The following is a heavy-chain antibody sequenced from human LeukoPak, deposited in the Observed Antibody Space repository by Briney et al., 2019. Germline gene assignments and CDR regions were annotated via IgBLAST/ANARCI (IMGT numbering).Heavy chain of an antibody. D-gene: IGHD2-21*02. Sequence: PGGSLRLSCAASGYIFRRYWVSWVRQAPGKGLEWVANINEDGSQKNYVDSVKGRFIISRDNAKNSLYLQMNSLKVEDTAVYYCVSPGDDDHWASITWGQGTMVSVST. CDR2: INEDGSQK. J-gene: IGHJ4*02. V-gene: IGHV3-7*02. CDR1: GYIFRRYW. CDR3: VSPGDDDHWASIT.